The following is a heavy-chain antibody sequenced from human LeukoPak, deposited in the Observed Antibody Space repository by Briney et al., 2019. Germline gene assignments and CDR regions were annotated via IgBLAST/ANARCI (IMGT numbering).Heavy chain of an antibody. CDR2: INPISGGT. CDR3: ARAHLTTVRGVIMRLSDWFDP. Sequence: ASVTVSCKTSGYTFICYYMHWVRQAPGQGLEWMGWINPISGGTNFAQKFQGRVTMTRDTSISTAYMELSRLTSDDTAVYFCARAHLTTVRGVIMRLSDWFDPWGQGTLVTVSS. J-gene: IGHJ5*02. V-gene: IGHV1-2*02. D-gene: IGHD3-10*01. CDR1: GYTFICYY.